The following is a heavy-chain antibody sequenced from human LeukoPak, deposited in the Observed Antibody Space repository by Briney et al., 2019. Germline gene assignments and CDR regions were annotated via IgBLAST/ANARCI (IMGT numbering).Heavy chain of an antibody. Sequence: SETLSLTCIVSGGPISRDYWTWIRQPPGKGLEWIGYIYYSGSTYYNPSLKSRVTISVETSKNQFSLKLRSVTAADTVVYYCARRNDPYGLDVWGQGTTVTVSS. CDR2: IYYSGST. D-gene: IGHD1-1*01. CDR3: ARRNDPYGLDV. J-gene: IGHJ6*02. V-gene: IGHV4-59*08. CDR1: GGPISRDY.